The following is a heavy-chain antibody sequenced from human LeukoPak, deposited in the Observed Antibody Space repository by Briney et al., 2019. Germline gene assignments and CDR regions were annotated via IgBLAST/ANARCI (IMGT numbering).Heavy chain of an antibody. CDR2: IWYDGSNK. Sequence: GMSLRLSCAASGFTFRNYGMHWVRQAPGKGLEWVAIIWYDGSNKYYADSVKGRFTVSRDNSKNTLYLQMNSLRAEDTAVYYCARDWTDYYYYGMDVWGQGTTVTVSS. J-gene: IGHJ6*02. CDR1: GFTFRNYG. V-gene: IGHV3-33*01. D-gene: IGHD3/OR15-3a*01. CDR3: ARDWTDYYYYGMDV.